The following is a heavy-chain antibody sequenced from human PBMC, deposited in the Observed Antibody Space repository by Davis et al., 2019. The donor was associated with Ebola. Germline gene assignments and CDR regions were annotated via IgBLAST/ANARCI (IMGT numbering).Heavy chain of an antibody. J-gene: IGHJ5*02. CDR2: IIPIFGTA. CDR1: GGTFSSYA. D-gene: IGHD1-7*01. V-gene: IGHV1-69*13. Sequence: SVKVSCKASGGTFSSYAISWVRQAPGQGLEWMGGIIPIFGTANYAQKFQGRVTITADESTSTAYMELSSLRSEDTAVYYCARGRNWNYLFDPWGQGTLVTVSS. CDR3: ARGRNWNYLFDP.